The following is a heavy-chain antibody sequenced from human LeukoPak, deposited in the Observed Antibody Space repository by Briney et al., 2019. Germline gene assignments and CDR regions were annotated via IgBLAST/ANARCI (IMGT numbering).Heavy chain of an antibody. V-gene: IGHV3-21*01. CDR1: GFTFSSYS. Sequence: GGSLRLSCAASGFTFSSYSMNWVRQAPGKGLEWVSSISSSSSCIYYADSVKGRFTISRDNAKNSLYLQMNSLRAEDTAVYYCASFFYCSSTSCPDDYWGQGTLVTVSS. J-gene: IGHJ4*02. CDR3: ASFFYCSSTSCPDDY. D-gene: IGHD2-2*01. CDR2: ISSSSSCI.